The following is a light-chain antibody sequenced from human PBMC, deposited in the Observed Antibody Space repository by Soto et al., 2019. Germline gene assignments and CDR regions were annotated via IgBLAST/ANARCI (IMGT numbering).Light chain of an antibody. CDR1: QGIGTW. CDR2: GAS. V-gene: IGKV1-12*01. CDR3: QQANHFPLT. Sequence: DIPMTQSPSSVSASVGDRVTITCRASQGIGTWLAWYQQKPGKAPKYLIYGASTLHSGVPSRFSGSGSGTDFTLTISSLQPEDFATYYCQQANHFPLTFGGGTRVEIK. J-gene: IGKJ4*01.